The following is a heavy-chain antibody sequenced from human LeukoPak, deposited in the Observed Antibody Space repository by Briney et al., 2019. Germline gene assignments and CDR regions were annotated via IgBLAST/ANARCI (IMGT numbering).Heavy chain of an antibody. V-gene: IGHV4-59*12. CDR3: AREVITFGGVIVNYFDY. CDR2: IYYSGST. J-gene: IGHJ4*02. Sequence: SETLSLTCTVSGGSISSYYWSWIRQPPGKGLEWIGYIYYSGSTNYNPSLKSRVTISVDTSKSQFSLKLTSVTAADTAVYYCAREVITFGGVIVNYFDYWGQGSLVTVSS. D-gene: IGHD3-16*02. CDR1: GGSISSYY.